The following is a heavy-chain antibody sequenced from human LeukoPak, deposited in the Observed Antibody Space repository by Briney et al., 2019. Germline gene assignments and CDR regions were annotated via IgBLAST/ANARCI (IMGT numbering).Heavy chain of an antibody. V-gene: IGHV3-23*01. Sequence: GGSLRLSCAASGFTFSTFAMIWVRQPPGKGLEWVSSVFPSGVEIHYADSVRGRFTISRDNSKSTLSLQMNSLRAEDTAIYYCATYRQVPLPLQSWGGGTVGSVSS. J-gene: IGHJ5*02. D-gene: IGHD5-24*01. CDR3: ATYRQVPLPLQS. CDR1: GFTFSTFA. CDR2: VFPSGVEI.